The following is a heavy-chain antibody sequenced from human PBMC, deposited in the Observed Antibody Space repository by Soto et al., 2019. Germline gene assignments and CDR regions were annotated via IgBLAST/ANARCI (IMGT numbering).Heavy chain of an antibody. D-gene: IGHD3-22*01. CDR1: GFTFRSYA. CDR3: AKGPYYDSSGYHNWYFDL. Sequence: EVQLLESGGDLVQPGGSLSLSCEASGFTFRSYAMSWVRQAPGKGLEWVSTISSSGGSTYYVDSVKGRFTISRDNSKNTXXLQLNSLRAEDTAIYYCAKGPYYDSSGYHNWYFDLWGRGTLVTVSS. CDR2: ISSSGGST. J-gene: IGHJ2*01. V-gene: IGHV3-23*01.